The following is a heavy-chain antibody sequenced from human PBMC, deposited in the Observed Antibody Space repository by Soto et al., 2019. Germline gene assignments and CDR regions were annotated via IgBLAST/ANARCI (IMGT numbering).Heavy chain of an antibody. CDR3: ARGRGGIAAASARYYYMDV. D-gene: IGHD6-13*01. Sequence: QVQLQQRGAGLLKPSETLSHTWAVYGGSFSGYYWSWIRHPPGKGLEWIGEINHSGSTNYNPSLKSRVTISVDTSKNQFSLKLSSVTAANTAVYYCARGRGGIAAASARYYYMDVWGKGTTVTVSS. CDR2: INHSGST. CDR1: GGSFSGYY. V-gene: IGHV4-34*01. J-gene: IGHJ6*03.